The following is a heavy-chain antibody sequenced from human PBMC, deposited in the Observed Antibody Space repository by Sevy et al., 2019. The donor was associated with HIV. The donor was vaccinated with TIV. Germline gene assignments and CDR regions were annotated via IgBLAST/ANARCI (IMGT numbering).Heavy chain of an antibody. CDR2: IRYDGSNK. D-gene: IGHD2-2*01. CDR1: GFTFSSYG. CDR3: AKGTGNRYCSSTSCRPHYYYYMDV. Sequence: GGSLRLSCAASGFTFSSYGMHWVRQAPGKGLEWVAFIRYDGSNKYYVDSVKGRFTISRDNSKNTLYLQMNSLRAEDTAVYYCAKGTGNRYCSSTSCRPHYYYYMDVWGKGTTVTVSS. J-gene: IGHJ6*03. V-gene: IGHV3-30*02.